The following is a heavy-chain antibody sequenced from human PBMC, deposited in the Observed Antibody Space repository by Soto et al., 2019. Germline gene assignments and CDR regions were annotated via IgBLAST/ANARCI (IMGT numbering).Heavy chain of an antibody. Sequence: PGGSLRLSCAASKFTFSNYNMNWVRQAPGKGLEWVSYISSSESTIYYADSVKDRFVIYRDNAKNALYLQMNSLRDEDTAVYYCARGDSSGWDFDYWGQGTLVTVSS. CDR1: KFTFSNYN. CDR2: ISSSESTI. V-gene: IGHV3-48*02. J-gene: IGHJ4*02. D-gene: IGHD6-19*01. CDR3: ARGDSSGWDFDY.